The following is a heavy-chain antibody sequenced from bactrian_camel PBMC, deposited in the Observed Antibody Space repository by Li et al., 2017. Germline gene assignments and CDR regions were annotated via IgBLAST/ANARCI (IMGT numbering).Heavy chain of an antibody. D-gene: IGHD2*01. Sequence: HVQLVESGGGSVQAGGSLTLSCTASESTYRSICMAWFRQAPGSQRETVATVDSNGVTKVAGSVKGRFTISRDNAKNTVYLQMNSLKSEDTAMYYCLVGFDYWGQGTQVTVS. J-gene: IGHJ4*01. CDR3: LVGFDY. V-gene: IGHV3S53*01. CDR2: VDSNGVT. CDR1: ESTYRSIC.